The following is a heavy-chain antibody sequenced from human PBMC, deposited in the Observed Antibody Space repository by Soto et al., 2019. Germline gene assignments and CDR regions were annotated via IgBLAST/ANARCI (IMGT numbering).Heavy chain of an antibody. Sequence: ASVKVSCKASGYTLTSYYMHWVRQAPGQGLEWMGIINPSGGSTSYAQKFQGRVTMTRDTSTSTVYMELSSLRSEDTAVYYCATPAGSMVWGHYYGMDVWGQGTTVTVSS. J-gene: IGHJ6*02. CDR1: GYTLTSYY. V-gene: IGHV1-46*01. CDR2: INPSGGST. D-gene: IGHD3-10*01. CDR3: ATPAGSMVWGHYYGMDV.